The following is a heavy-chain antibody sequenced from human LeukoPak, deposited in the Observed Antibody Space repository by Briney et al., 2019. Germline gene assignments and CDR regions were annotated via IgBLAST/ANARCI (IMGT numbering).Heavy chain of an antibody. V-gene: IGHV3-7*03. J-gene: IGHJ4*02. CDR2: IKQDGSEK. Sequence: PGGSLRLSCAASGFTFSSHWMSWVRQAPGKGLEWVANIKQDGSEKYYVDSVKGRFTISRDNAKNSLYLQMNSLRAEDTALYCCARQETGYSSSWWELFDYWGRGTLVTVSS. D-gene: IGHD6-13*01. CDR3: ARQETGYSSSWWELFDY. CDR1: GFTFSSHW.